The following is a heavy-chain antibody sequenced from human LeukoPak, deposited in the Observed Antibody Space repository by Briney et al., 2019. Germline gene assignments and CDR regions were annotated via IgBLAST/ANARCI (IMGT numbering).Heavy chain of an antibody. D-gene: IGHD7-27*01. V-gene: IGHV3-66*02. CDR2: IYSGGST. CDR1: GFTVSSNY. CDR3: ARVGTARPYYYYVDV. J-gene: IGHJ6*03. Sequence: GGSLRLSCAASGFTVSSNYMSWVRQAPGKGLEWVSVIYSGGSTYYADSVKGRFTISRDNSKNTLYLQMNSLRAEDTAVYYCARVGTARPYYYYVDVWGKGTTVTVSS.